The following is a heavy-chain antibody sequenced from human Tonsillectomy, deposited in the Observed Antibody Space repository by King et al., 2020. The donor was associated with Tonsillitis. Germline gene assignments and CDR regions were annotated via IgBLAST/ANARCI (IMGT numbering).Heavy chain of an antibody. D-gene: IGHD4-23*01. CDR1: GYSFSTYG. CDR2: ISAHNGNT. CDR3: ARDRTPYGRNPHAY. J-gene: IGHJ4*02. V-gene: IGHV1-18*04. Sequence: QLVQSGTEVKKPGASVKVSCTSSGYSFSTYGITWVRQAPGQGLEWMGWISAHNGNTNYAQKFQDRVTMTTDTSTSTSYIEVRSLTPDDTAVYYCARDRTPYGRNPHAYWGQGTLVTVSS.